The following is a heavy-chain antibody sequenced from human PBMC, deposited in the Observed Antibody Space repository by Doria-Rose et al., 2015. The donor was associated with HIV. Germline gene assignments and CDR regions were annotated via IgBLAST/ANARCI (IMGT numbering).Heavy chain of an antibody. V-gene: IGHV2-26*01. CDR1: GVSLSSPGMG. CDR3: ARIKSSRWYHKYYFDF. D-gene: IGHD6-13*01. J-gene: IGHJ4*02. CDR2: IFTDDER. Sequence: QVTLKESGPVLVKPTETLTLTCTVSGVSLSSPGMGVSWIRQPPGKALEWLANIFTDDERSYKTSLKSRLTVSRVNSKSQVVLTMTDMDPVDTATYYCARIKSSRWYHKYYFDFWGQGTLVIVSA.